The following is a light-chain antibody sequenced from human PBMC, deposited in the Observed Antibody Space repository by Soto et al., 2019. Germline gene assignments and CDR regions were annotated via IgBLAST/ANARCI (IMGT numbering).Light chain of an antibody. CDR2: DAS. CDR1: QDISNY. CDR3: QQYYICT. J-gene: IGKJ3*01. V-gene: IGKV1-33*01. Sequence: DIQMTQSQSSLSASVGDRVTITCQASQDISNYLNWYQQKPGKAPKRLIYDASNLDTGFPSRFSGSGSGTDVTFTISSLHPEDIATYYCQQYYICTFGHGTKGDIQ.